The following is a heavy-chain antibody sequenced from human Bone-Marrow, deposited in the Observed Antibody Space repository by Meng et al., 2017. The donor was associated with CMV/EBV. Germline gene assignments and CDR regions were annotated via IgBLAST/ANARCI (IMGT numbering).Heavy chain of an antibody. CDR2: IIPIFGTA. V-gene: IGHV1-69*05. CDR3: ARDRSKGGLFDY. J-gene: IGHJ4*02. D-gene: IGHD3-16*01. CDR1: GYAFNTYG. Sequence: SVKVSCKASGYAFNTYGISWVRQAPGQGLEWMGGIIPIFGTANYAQKFQDRVTITTDDSTYTAYLELSSLRSDDTAVFYCARDRSKGGLFDYWGQGTRVTGSS.